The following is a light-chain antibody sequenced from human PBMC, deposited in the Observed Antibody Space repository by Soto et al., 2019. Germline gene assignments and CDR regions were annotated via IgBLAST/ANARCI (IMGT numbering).Light chain of an antibody. V-gene: IGLV1-47*01. CDR1: SSNIGSNY. Sequence: QSVLTQPPSASGTPGQRVTISCSGSSSNIGSNYVYWYQQLPGTAPKLLFYRNNQRPSGVPDRFSGSKSGTSASLAISGLRSEDEADYYCAAWDDSLSVYVFGTGTKLTVL. CDR2: RNN. J-gene: IGLJ1*01. CDR3: AAWDDSLSVYV.